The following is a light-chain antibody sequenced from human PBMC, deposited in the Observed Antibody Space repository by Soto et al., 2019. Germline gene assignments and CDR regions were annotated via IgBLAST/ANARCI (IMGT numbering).Light chain of an antibody. V-gene: IGKV1-5*01. Sequence: DIQMTQSPSTLSASVGDTVTVTCLASQSGSGWLDWYQQKPGEAPKLLIYDASALPRGGPSRFSGSGSGTKYALTIASLQPDDFATYYCQQYETFSGTFGPGTKVEI. J-gene: IGKJ1*01. CDR2: DAS. CDR1: QSGSGW. CDR3: QQYETFSGT.